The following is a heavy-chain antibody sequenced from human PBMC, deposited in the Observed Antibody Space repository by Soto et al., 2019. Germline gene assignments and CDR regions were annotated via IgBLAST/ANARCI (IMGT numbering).Heavy chain of an antibody. J-gene: IGHJ3*02. V-gene: IGHV1-58*01. CDR3: ASYPMVRGDLDAFDI. CDR1: GFTFTSSA. CDR2: IVVGSGNT. Sequence: SVKVSCKASGFTFTSSAVQWVRQARGQRLEWIGWIVVGSGNTNYAQKFQERVTITRDMSTSTAYMELSSLRSEDTAVYYCASYPMVRGDLDAFDIWGQGTMVPVAS. D-gene: IGHD3-10*01.